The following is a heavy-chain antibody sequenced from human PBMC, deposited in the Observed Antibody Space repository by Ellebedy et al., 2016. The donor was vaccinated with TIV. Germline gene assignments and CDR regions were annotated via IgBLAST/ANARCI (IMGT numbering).Heavy chain of an antibody. CDR3: ARDIPQRPNPARFYP. V-gene: IGHV3-74*01. CDR2: ISSDGSYT. CDR1: GFTFSSHW. D-gene: IGHD1-1*01. Sequence: GESLKISCTASGFTFSSHWMHWVRQAPGKGLVWVSRISSDGSYTSYADSVKGRFTISRDNANNTLYLQMNSLRAEDTAVYYCARDIPQRPNPARFYPWGQGTLVTVSS. J-gene: IGHJ5*02.